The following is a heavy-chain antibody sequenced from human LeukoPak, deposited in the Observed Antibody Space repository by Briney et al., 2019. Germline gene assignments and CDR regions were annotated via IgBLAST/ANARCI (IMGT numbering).Heavy chain of an antibody. CDR1: GGSISGSNYY. Sequence: PSETLSLTCTVSGGSISGSNYYWGWIRQPPGKGLEWIGSIYYSGSTFYNPSLKSRVTISVDTSKNQFSLKLRSVTAADTAVYYCAKPHYHDSSGYQYWGQGTLVTVSS. CDR2: IYYSGST. D-gene: IGHD3-22*01. V-gene: IGHV4-39*01. CDR3: AKPHYHDSSGYQY. J-gene: IGHJ4*02.